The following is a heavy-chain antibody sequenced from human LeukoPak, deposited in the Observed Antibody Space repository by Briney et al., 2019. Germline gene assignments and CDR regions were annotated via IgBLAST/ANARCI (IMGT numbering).Heavy chain of an antibody. V-gene: IGHV3-43D*04. Sequence: PGGSLRLSCAASGFTFDDYAMHWVRQAPGKGLEWVSLISWDGGSTYYADSVKGRFTISRDNSKNSLYLQMNSLRAEDTALYYCAKALTYYDFWNGFVPWGQGTLVTVSS. D-gene: IGHD3-3*01. CDR2: ISWDGGST. CDR1: GFTFDDYA. CDR3: AKALTYYDFWNGFVP. J-gene: IGHJ5*02.